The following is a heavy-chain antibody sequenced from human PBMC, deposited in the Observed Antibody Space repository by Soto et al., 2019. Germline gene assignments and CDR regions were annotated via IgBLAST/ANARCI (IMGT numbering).Heavy chain of an antibody. CDR1: GFSLSTSGVG. V-gene: IGHV2-5*02. J-gene: IGHJ3*02. D-gene: IGHD6-19*01. CDR2: IYWDDDK. Sequence: QITLKESGPTLVKPTQTLTLTCSFSGFSLSTSGVGVGWIRQPPGKALEWLALIYWDDDKRYSPSLKSRLTITKDTSKNQVVLTMTNMDPVDTATYYCAHRRVASCGWYGGEDAFDIWGQGTKVTVSS. CDR3: AHRRVASCGWYGGEDAFDI.